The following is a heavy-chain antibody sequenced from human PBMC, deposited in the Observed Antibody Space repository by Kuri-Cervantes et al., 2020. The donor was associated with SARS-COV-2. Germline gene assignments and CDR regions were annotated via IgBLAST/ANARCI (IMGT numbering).Heavy chain of an antibody. CDR3: ARSSGWYDY. D-gene: IGHD6-19*01. V-gene: IGHV3-33*01. J-gene: IGHJ4*02. CDR2: IWYDGSNK. Sequence: LSLTCAASGFTFSSYGMHWVRQAPGKGLEWVADIWYDGSNKYYADSVKGRFTISRDNSKNTLYLQMNSLRAEDTAVYYCARSSGWYDYWGQGTLVTVSS. CDR1: GFTFSSYG.